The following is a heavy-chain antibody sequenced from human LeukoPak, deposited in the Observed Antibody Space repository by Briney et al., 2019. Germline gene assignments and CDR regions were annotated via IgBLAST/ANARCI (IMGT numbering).Heavy chain of an antibody. J-gene: IGHJ4*02. CDR1: GYSFTSYW. CDR3: ARRGISLAARRELDY. D-gene: IGHD6-6*01. Sequence: GESLKISCKGSGYSFTSYWIGWARQMPGKGLEWMGIIYPGDPDTRYSPSFQGQVTISADKSISTAYLQWSSLKASDTAMYYCARRGISLAARRELDYWGQGTLVTVSS. CDR2: IYPGDPDT. V-gene: IGHV5-51*01.